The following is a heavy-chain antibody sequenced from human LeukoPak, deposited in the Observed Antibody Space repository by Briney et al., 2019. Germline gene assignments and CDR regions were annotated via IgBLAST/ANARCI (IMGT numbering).Heavy chain of an antibody. J-gene: IGHJ4*02. D-gene: IGHD3-3*01. Sequence: GGSLGLSCAASGFTFSSYSMNWVRQAPGKGLEWVSSISSSSSYIYYADSVKGRFTISRDNAKNSLYLQMNSLRAEDTAVYYCARGPIFGVVKYYFDYWGQGTLVTVSS. V-gene: IGHV3-21*01. CDR2: ISSSSSYI. CDR1: GFTFSSYS. CDR3: ARGPIFGVVKYYFDY.